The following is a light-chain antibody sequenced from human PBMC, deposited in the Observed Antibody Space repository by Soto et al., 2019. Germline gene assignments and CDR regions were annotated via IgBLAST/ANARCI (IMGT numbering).Light chain of an antibody. V-gene: IGLV2-14*03. CDR2: DVS. CDR1: SSDVGGYNY. J-gene: IGLJ1*01. CDR3: CSYTTSNTRQIV. Sequence: QSVLTQPASVSGSPGQSITISCTGTSSDVGGYNYVSWYQQHPGEAPKFMIYDVSSRPSGVSNRFSGSKSGNTASLTISGLQAEDEADYYCCSYTTSNTRQIVFGTGTKVT.